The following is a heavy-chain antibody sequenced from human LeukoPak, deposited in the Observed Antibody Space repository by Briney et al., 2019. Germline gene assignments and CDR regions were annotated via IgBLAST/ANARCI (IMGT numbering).Heavy chain of an antibody. CDR2: TYPGDSDT. V-gene: IGHV5-51*01. J-gene: IGHJ4*02. CDR1: GYSFTTYW. Sequence: GASLKISCKGSGYSFTTYWIGWVRQLPGKGLEWMGITYPGDSDTRYSPSFQGHVTISVDKSISTAILQWSSLKGRDTAMNYCARQFRDSSGYCSYYFDYWGQGTLVTVSS. D-gene: IGHD3-22*01. CDR3: ARQFRDSSGYCSYYFDY.